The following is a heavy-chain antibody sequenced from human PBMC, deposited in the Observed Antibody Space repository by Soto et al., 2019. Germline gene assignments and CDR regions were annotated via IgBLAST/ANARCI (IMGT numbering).Heavy chain of an antibody. V-gene: IGHV4-59*08. Sequence: SETLSLTCTVSGGSINTYYWSWIRQPPGKGLEWIGYIYYSGTTNYNPSLKSRVALSVDTSKNQFSLKLSSVTAADTAMYYCARLRDATGTTSAFDYWGQGSLVTVSS. CDR1: GGSINTYY. D-gene: IGHD1-1*01. J-gene: IGHJ4*02. CDR3: ARLRDATGTTSAFDY. CDR2: IYYSGTT.